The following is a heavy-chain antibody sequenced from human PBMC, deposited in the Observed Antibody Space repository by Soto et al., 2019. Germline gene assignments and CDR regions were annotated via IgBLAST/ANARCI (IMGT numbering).Heavy chain of an antibody. CDR1: GLTFSSFA. CDR2: IGSRGDSA. V-gene: IGHV3-23*01. D-gene: IGHD1-20*01. CDR3: AKDLIYGYNSCRPFDS. J-gene: IGHJ4*02. Sequence: EVQLLESGGGLVQPGGSLRRSCAASGLTFSSFAMSWVRHAPGKGLEWVSAIGSRGDSAYYADSVKGRFTMSGDNPKITLYLQTNTLRAEDTAVYYCAKDLIYGYNSCRPFDSRGQGTLVTVSS.